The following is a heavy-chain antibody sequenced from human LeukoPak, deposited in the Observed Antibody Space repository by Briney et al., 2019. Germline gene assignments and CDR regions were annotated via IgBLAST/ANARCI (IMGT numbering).Heavy chain of an antibody. CDR2: ISWNSGSI. CDR1: GFTFDDYA. D-gene: IGHD6-19*01. J-gene: IGHJ4*02. V-gene: IGHV3-9*01. CDR3: AKGRSSGWSQSLLDY. Sequence: GGSLRLSCAASGFTFDDYAMHWVRQAPGKGLEWVSGISWNSGSIGYADSVKGRFTISRDNAKNSLYLQMNSLRAEDTALYYCAKGRSSGWSQSLLDYWGQGTLVTVSS.